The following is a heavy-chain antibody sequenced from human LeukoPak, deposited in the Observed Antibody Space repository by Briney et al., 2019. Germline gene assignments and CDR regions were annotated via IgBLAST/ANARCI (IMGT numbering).Heavy chain of an antibody. V-gene: IGHV1-2*02. CDR1: GYTFTGNY. CDR3: ARDPYSGSYGAYYYYYMDV. CDR2: INPNSGGT. Sequence: ASVKVSCKASGYTFTGNYMHWVRQAPGQGLEWMGWINPNSGGTNYAQKFQGRVTMTRDTSISTAYMELSRLRSDDTAVYYCARDPYSGSYGAYYYYYMDVWGKGTTVTISS. D-gene: IGHD1-26*01. J-gene: IGHJ6*03.